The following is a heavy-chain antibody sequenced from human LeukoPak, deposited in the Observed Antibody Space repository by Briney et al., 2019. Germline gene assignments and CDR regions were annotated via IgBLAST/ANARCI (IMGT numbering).Heavy chain of an antibody. Sequence: SAKVSCKASGGTFSSYAISWVRQAPGQGLEWMGGIIPIFGTANYAQKFQGRVTITADESTSTAYMELSSLRSEDTAVYYCARDSPRIPTDPFDYWGQGTLVTVSS. D-gene: IGHD2-21*01. J-gene: IGHJ4*02. CDR2: IIPIFGTA. CDR1: GGTFSSYA. V-gene: IGHV1-69*13. CDR3: ARDSPRIPTDPFDY.